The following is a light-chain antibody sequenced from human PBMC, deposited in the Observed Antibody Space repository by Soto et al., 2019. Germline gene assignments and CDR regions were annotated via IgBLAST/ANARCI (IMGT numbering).Light chain of an antibody. V-gene: IGKV1-27*01. CDR3: QKYNSAPRT. Sequence: DIPMTQSPSSLSASVGDRVTITCRASQGISNYLAWYQQKPGKVPKLLIYAASTLQSGVPSRFSGSGSGTEFTVTISSLQPEDVASYYCQKYNSAPRTFGQGTKVEIK. CDR2: AAS. J-gene: IGKJ1*01. CDR1: QGISNY.